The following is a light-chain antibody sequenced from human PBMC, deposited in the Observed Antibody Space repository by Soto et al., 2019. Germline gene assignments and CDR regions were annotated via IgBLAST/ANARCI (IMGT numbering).Light chain of an antibody. CDR1: SSDVGSYNL. CDR2: EDT. V-gene: IGLV2-23*02. Sequence: QSALTQPASVSGSPAQSITISCTGTSSDVGSYNLVSWYQQHPGKGPKLMIYEDTKRPSGVSNRFSGSKSGNTASLTISGLQAEDEADYYCCSYAGSTTFWVFGGGTPLTVL. CDR3: CSYAGSTTFWV. J-gene: IGLJ3*02.